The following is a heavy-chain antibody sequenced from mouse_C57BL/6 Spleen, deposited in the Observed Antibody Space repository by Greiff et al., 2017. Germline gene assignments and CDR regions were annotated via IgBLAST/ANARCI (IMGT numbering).Heavy chain of an antibody. Sequence: VQLQQPGAELVKPGASVKLSCKASGYTFTSYWMQWVKQRPGQGLEWIGEIDPSDSYTNYNQKFKGKATLTVATSSSTAYMQLSSLTSEDAAVYYCARGGESYGSSYGFAYWGQGTLVTVSA. D-gene: IGHD1-1*01. CDR3: ARGGESYGSSYGFAY. CDR2: IDPSDSYT. V-gene: IGHV1-50*01. CDR1: GYTFTSYW. J-gene: IGHJ3*01.